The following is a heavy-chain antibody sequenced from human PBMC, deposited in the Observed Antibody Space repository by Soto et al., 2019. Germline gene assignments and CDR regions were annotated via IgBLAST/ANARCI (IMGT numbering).Heavy chain of an antibody. Sequence: QEQLVQSGGEVKKPGASVRVSCKASGYTFTKYGITWVRQAPGQGLEWMGWIGVYNGKTNYARKLQGREIMTADTSASTAYMELRSLRSDDTAVYYCSRARYCTSPSCYNHYYYGMDIWGQGTTVSVSS. CDR3: SRARYCTSPSCYNHYYYGMDI. J-gene: IGHJ6*02. D-gene: IGHD2-2*02. V-gene: IGHV1-18*04. CDR1: GYTFTKYG. CDR2: IGVYNGKT.